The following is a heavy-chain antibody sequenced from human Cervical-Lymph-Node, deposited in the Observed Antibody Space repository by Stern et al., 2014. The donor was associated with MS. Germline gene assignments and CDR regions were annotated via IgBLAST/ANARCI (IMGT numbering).Heavy chain of an antibody. CDR3: ARIRGFSSSSWQGPFDY. Sequence: SGPALVKPTQTLTLTCTFSGFSLSTSGMCVSWIRQPPGKALEWLARLDWDDDKYYSTSLKTRLTISKDTSKNQVVLTMTNMDPVDTATYYCARIRGFSSSSWQGPFDYWGQGTLVTVSS. CDR2: LDWDDDK. D-gene: IGHD6-13*01. J-gene: IGHJ4*02. CDR1: GFSLSTSGMC. V-gene: IGHV2-70*11.